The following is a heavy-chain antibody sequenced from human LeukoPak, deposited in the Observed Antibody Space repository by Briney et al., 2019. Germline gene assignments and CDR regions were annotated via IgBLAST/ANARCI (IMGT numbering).Heavy chain of an antibody. CDR3: AKGSKSGPANFDY. J-gene: IGHJ4*02. CDR2: ISGSGGTT. CDR1: GFTFSNHA. D-gene: IGHD3-3*01. V-gene: IGHV3-23*01. Sequence: GGSLRLSCAASGFTFSNHAMSWVRQAPGKGLEWVSAISGSGGTTYYADSVKGRFTISRDNSKNTLYLQMNSLRAEDTAVYYCAKGSKSGPANFDYWGQGTLVTVSS.